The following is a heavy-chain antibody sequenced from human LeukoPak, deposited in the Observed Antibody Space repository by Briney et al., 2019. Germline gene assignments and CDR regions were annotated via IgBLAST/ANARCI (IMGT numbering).Heavy chain of an antibody. V-gene: IGHV3-9*01. CDR2: ISWNSGSI. Sequence: GGSLRLSCAASGFTFDDYAMHWVRQAPGEGLEWVSGISWNSGSIGYADSVKGRFTISRDNAKNSLYLQMNSLRAEDTALYYCAKDHCSSTSCYGDYWGQGTLVTVSS. D-gene: IGHD2-2*01. J-gene: IGHJ4*02. CDR3: AKDHCSSTSCYGDY. CDR1: GFTFDDYA.